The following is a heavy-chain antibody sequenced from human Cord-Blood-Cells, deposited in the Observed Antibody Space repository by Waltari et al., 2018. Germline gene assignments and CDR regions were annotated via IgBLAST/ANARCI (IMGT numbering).Heavy chain of an antibody. Sequence: QLQLQESGPGLVKPSETLSLTCTVSGGSISSSSYYWGWLRQPPGKGLEWIGSIYYSGSTYYNPSLKSRVTISVDTSKNQFSLKLSSVTAADTAVYYCASSIQGGTDYWGQGTLVTVSS. J-gene: IGHJ4*02. V-gene: IGHV4-39*01. CDR2: IYYSGST. D-gene: IGHD3-16*01. CDR1: GGSISSSSYY. CDR3: ASSIQGGTDY.